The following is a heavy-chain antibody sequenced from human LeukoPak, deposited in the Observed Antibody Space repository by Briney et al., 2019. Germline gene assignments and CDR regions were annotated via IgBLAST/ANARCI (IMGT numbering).Heavy chain of an antibody. D-gene: IGHD3-10*01. CDR2: ISDYNDNT. V-gene: IGHV1-18*01. CDR1: GYTFTNYG. CDR3: ARVWSGRQGPNLHYYYYYYMDV. J-gene: IGHJ6*03. Sequence: ASVKVSCKASGYTFTNYGISWVRQAPGQGLEWVGWISDYNDNTNYRQSLQGRVTITIDTSTSTAYMELRSLRSDDTAVYYCARVWSGRQGPNLHYYYYYYMDVWGKGTTVTVSS.